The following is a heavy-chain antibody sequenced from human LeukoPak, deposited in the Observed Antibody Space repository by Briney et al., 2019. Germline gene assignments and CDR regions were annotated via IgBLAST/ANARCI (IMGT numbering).Heavy chain of an antibody. CDR1: GFTFSGYA. CDR3: ARDVVDYYYDSSGHQPYDY. Sequence: PGGSLRLSCAASGFTFSGYAMTWVRQAPGKGLEWVSASTGSGGTTYYADTVMGRFTISRDNSKNTLYLQMNSLRAEDTAVYYCARDVVDYYYDSSGHQPYDYWGQGTLVTVSS. D-gene: IGHD3-22*01. J-gene: IGHJ4*02. V-gene: IGHV3-23*01. CDR2: STGSGGTT.